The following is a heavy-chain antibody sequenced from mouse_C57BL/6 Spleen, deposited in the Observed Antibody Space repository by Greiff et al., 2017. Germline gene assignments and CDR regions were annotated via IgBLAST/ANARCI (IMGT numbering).Heavy chain of an antibody. V-gene: IGHV1-81*01. CDR1: GYTFTSYG. D-gene: IGHD1-1*01. CDR2: IYPRSGNT. J-gene: IGHJ4*01. CDR3: ARGDFYGSSPYYAMDY. Sequence: VQRVESGAELARPGASVKLSCKASGYTFTSYGISWVKQRTGQGLEWIGEIYPRSGNTYYNEKFKGKATLTADKSSSTAYMELRSLTSEDSAVYFCARGDFYGSSPYYAMDYWGQGTSVTVSS.